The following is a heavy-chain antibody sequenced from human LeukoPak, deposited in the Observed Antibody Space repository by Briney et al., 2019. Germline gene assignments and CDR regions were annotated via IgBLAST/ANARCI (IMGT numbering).Heavy chain of an antibody. D-gene: IGHD3-10*01. J-gene: IGHJ4*02. CDR2: ITTNNGNT. CDR1: GYTFTSYA. V-gene: IGHV1-18*01. CDR3: ARGGVLLWFGELLYPPHFDY. Sequence: GASVKVSCRASGYTFTSYAISWVRQAPGQGLEWMGWITTNNGNTNYAQKLQGRVTMTTDTSTSTAYVELRSLRSDDTAVYYCARGGVLLWFGELLYPPHFDYWGQGTLVTVSS.